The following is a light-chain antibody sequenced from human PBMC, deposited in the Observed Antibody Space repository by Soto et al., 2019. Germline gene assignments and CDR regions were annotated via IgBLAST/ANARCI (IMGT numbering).Light chain of an antibody. CDR3: QQYNNWPPLLT. J-gene: IGKJ4*01. Sequence: EIVMTQSPATLSVSPGERATLSCRASQSVSSNLAWYQQKPGQAPRLLIYGASTRATGIPARFSGSGSGTEFTLTISSLHSEDFAVYYCQQYNNWPPLLTFGGGTKVEIK. CDR1: QSVSSN. CDR2: GAS. V-gene: IGKV3-15*01.